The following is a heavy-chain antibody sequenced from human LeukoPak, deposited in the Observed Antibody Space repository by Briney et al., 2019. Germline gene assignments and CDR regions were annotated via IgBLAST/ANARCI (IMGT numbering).Heavy chain of an antibody. CDR3: ARDLLRAAYCGGDCYSPIGY. V-gene: IGHV3-64*01. D-gene: IGHD2-21*02. J-gene: IGHJ4*02. Sequence: GGSLRLSCAASGFTFSSYAMHWVRQAPGKGLEYVSAISSNGGSTYYANSVKGRFTISRGNSKNTLYLQMGSLRAEDMAVYYCARDLLRAAYCGGDCYSPIGYWGQGTLVTVSS. CDR2: ISSNGGST. CDR1: GFTFSSYA.